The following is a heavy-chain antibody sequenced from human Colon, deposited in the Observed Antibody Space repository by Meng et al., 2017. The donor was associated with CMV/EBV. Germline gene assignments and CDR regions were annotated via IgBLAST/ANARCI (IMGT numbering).Heavy chain of an antibody. V-gene: IGHV2-5*02. CDR3: ARHSLTILTD. Sequence: ITLKGSGPALVKPTQTLTLTCTFSGFSPTTTGAGVAWVRQPPGKAPELLALIHWDDDKRYSPSLKNRLNITKDTSKNQVVLSMTDLDPADTGTFYCARHSLTILTDWGQGALVTVSS. CDR2: IHWDDDK. D-gene: IGHD2-8*02. J-gene: IGHJ4*02. CDR1: GFSPTTTGAG.